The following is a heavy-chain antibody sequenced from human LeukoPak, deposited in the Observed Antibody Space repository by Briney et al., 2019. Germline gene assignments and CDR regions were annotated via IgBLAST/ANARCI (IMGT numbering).Heavy chain of an antibody. D-gene: IGHD5-18*01. V-gene: IGHV3-48*03. CDR3: ARGLDDGYSYGLDY. J-gene: IGHJ4*02. CDR2: ISSSGTTI. CDR1: GFTFSSYE. Sequence: PGRSLRLSCAASGFTFSSYEMNWVRQAPGKGLEWVSDISSSGTTIHYADSVKGRFTISRDNAKNSLYLQMSSLRAEDTAVYYCARGLDDGYSYGLDYWGQGTLVTVSS.